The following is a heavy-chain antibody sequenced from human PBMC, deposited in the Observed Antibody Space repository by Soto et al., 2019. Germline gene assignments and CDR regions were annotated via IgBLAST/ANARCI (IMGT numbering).Heavy chain of an antibody. V-gene: IGHV1-24*01. CDR2: FDPEDGET. CDR1: GYTLTGLS. J-gene: IGHJ6*02. CDR3: ATQGVGLRYFDWLRYDYYGMDV. Sequence: ASVKVSCKVSGYTLTGLSMHWVRQAPGKGLEWMGGFDPEDGETIYAQKFQGRVTMTEDTSTDTAYMELSSLRSEDTAVYYCATQGVGLRYFDWLRYDYYGMDVWGQGTTVTVSS. D-gene: IGHD3-9*01.